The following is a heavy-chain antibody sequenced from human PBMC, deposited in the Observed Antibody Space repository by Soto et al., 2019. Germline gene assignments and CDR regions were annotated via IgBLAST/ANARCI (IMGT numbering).Heavy chain of an antibody. J-gene: IGHJ6*02. CDR3: ARGRYSSGWYRTRGMDV. CDR1: GGSISSSNW. CDR2: IYHSGST. V-gene: IGHV4-4*02. D-gene: IGHD6-19*01. Sequence: PSETLSLTCAVSGGSISSSNWWGWVRQPPGKGLEWIGEIYHSGSTNYNPSLKSRVTISVDKSKNQFSLKLSSVTAADTAVYYCARGRYSSGWYRTRGMDVWGQGTTVTVSS.